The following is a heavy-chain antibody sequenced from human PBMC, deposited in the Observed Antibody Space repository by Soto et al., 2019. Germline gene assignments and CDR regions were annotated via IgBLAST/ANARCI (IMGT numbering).Heavy chain of an antibody. CDR3: ASLHYDYIWGSYRHFDY. D-gene: IGHD3-16*02. Sequence: GGSLRLSCAASGFTFSSYSMNWVRQAPGKGLEWVSYISSSSSTIYYADSVKGRFTISRDNAKNSLYLQMNSLRAEDTAVYYCASLHYDYIWGSYRHFDYWGQGTLVTVSS. CDR2: ISSSSSTI. V-gene: IGHV3-48*01. CDR1: GFTFSSYS. J-gene: IGHJ4*02.